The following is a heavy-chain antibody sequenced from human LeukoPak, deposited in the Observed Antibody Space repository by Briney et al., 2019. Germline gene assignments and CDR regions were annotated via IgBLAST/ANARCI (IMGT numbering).Heavy chain of an antibody. Sequence: SETLSLTCTVSGGSISSGGYSWSWIRQHPGKGLEWIGYIYYSGSTYYNPSLKSRVTISVDTSKNQFSLKLSSVTAADTAVYYCARGVRSGYYFVSNWFDPWGQGTLVTVSS. V-gene: IGHV4-31*03. D-gene: IGHD3-22*01. CDR2: IYYSGST. CDR1: GGSISSGGYS. CDR3: ARGVRSGYYFVSNWFDP. J-gene: IGHJ5*02.